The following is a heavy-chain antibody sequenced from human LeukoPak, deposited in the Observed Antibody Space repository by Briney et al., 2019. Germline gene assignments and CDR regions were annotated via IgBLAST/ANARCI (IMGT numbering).Heavy chain of an antibody. CDR1: GGSISINY. CDR2: IRSSGST. J-gene: IGHJ4*02. Sequence: SETLSLTCTVSGGSISINYWSWIRQPPGKGLEWIGYIRSSGSTNYNPSLKSRVTISMDTSKKQFSLQLSSVTAADTAVYYCARDVTPATLWGQGTLVTVSS. CDR3: ARDVTPATL. V-gene: IGHV4-59*01. D-gene: IGHD3-16*01.